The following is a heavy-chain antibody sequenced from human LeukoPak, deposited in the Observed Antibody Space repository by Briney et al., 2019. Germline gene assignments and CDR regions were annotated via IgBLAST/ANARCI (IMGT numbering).Heavy chain of an antibody. CDR2: VTSDGSSA. J-gene: IGHJ4*02. Sequence: GGSLRPSCAASGFTFSSHWMHWVRQAPGKGLVWVSRVTSDGSSASYADSVKGRFTISRDNAKNTLYLQMNSVGAGDTAVYYCAREIEMASNNLDSWGQGTLVTVSS. CDR3: AREIEMASNNLDS. CDR1: GFTFSSHW. V-gene: IGHV3-74*01. D-gene: IGHD5-24*01.